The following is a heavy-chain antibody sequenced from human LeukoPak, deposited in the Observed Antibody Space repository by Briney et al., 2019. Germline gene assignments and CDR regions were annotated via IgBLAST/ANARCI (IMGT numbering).Heavy chain of an antibody. CDR2: IIPIFGTA. J-gene: IGHJ1*01. Sequence: SVKVCCKASGGTFSSYAISWVRQAPGQGLEWMGGIIPIFGTANYAQKFQGRVTITADESTSTAYMELSSLRSEDTAVYYCARVHYYDSSGYYSEYFQHWGQGTLVTVSS. CDR1: GGTFSSYA. D-gene: IGHD3-22*01. CDR3: ARVHYYDSSGYYSEYFQH. V-gene: IGHV1-69*13.